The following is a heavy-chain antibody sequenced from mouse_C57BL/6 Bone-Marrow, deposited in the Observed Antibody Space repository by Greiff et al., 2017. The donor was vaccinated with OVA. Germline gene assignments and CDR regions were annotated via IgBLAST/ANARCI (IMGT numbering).Heavy chain of an antibody. CDR3: ARVPRWLPNAMDY. Sequence: EVQLVESEGGLVQPGSSMKLSCTASGFTFSDYYMAWVRQVPEKGLEWVANINYDGSSTYYLDSLKSRFIISRDNAKNILYLQMSSLKSEDTATYYCARVPRWLPNAMDYWGQGTSVTVSS. D-gene: IGHD2-3*01. J-gene: IGHJ4*01. CDR1: GFTFSDYY. CDR2: INYDGSST. V-gene: IGHV5-16*01.